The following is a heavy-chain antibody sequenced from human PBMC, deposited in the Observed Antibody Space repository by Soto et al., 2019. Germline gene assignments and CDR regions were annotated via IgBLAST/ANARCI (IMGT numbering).Heavy chain of an antibody. D-gene: IGHD6-13*01. CDR1: GGSISSGGYY. V-gene: IGHV4-31*03. CDR2: IYYSGST. CDR3: AIDQRSSWEND. J-gene: IGHJ4*02. Sequence: SETLSLTCTVSGGSISSGGYYWSWIRQHPGKGLEWIGSIYYSGSTYYNPSLKSRVTISVDTSKNQFSLKLSSVTAADTAVYYCAIDQRSSWENDWCQGPLVTGSS.